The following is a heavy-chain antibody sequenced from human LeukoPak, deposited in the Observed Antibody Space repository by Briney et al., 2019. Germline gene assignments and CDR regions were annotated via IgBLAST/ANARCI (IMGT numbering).Heavy chain of an antibody. V-gene: IGHV4-30-4*01. Sequence: PSETLSLTCTVSGGSISSGDYYRSWIRQPPGKGLEWIGYIYYSGSTYYNPSLKSRVTISVDTSKNQFSLKLSSVTAADTAVYYCARDPIRDYDSSGYPGYWGQGTLVTVSS. CDR1: GGSISSGDYY. J-gene: IGHJ4*02. D-gene: IGHD3-22*01. CDR2: IYYSGST. CDR3: ARDPIRDYDSSGYPGY.